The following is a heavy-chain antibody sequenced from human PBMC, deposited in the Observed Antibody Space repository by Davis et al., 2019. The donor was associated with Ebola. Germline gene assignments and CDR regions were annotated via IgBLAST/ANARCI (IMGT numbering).Heavy chain of an antibody. D-gene: IGHD3-9*01. V-gene: IGHV4-59*08. J-gene: IGHJ4*02. CDR3: ARHVAGWTYDY. CDR1: GGSISNYY. Sequence: PSETLSLTCTVSGGSISNYYWSWVRQPPGKGLEWIGYIYYSGDTNYNPSLKSRVTISVDTSKNQFSLKLSSVTAADTAVYYCARHVAGWTYDYWGQGTLVTVSS. CDR2: IYYSGDT.